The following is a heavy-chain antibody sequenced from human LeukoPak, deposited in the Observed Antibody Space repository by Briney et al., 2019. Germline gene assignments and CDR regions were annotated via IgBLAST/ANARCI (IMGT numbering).Heavy chain of an antibody. V-gene: IGHV4-39*01. CDR1: GGSISSSSYY. Sequence: SETLSLTCTVSGGSISSSSYYWGWIRQPPGKGLEWIGSIYYSGSTYYNPSLKSRVTISVDTSKNQFSLKLSSVTAADTAVYYCARHGGLAPFDPWGQGTLVTVSS. D-gene: IGHD3-16*01. CDR2: IYYSGST. J-gene: IGHJ5*02. CDR3: ARHGGLAPFDP.